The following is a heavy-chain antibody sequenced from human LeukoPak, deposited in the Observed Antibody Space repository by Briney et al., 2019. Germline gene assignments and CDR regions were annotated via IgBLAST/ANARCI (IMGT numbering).Heavy chain of an antibody. CDR3: ARTNSSGWPD. CDR2: INHSGST. D-gene: IGHD6-19*01. CDR1: GGSFSRYY. V-gene: IGHV4-34*01. J-gene: IGHJ4*02. Sequence: SETLSLTCAVYGGSFSRYYWSWIRQPPGKGLEWIGEINHSGSTNYNPSLKSRVTISVDTSKNQFSLKLSSVTAADTAVYYCARTNSSGWPDWGQGTLVTVSS.